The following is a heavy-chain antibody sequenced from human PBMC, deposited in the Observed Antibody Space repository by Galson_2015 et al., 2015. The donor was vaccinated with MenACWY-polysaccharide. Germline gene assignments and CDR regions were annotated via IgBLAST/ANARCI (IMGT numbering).Heavy chain of an antibody. D-gene: IGHD3-16*01. V-gene: IGHV4-31*11. CDR2: IYYTGRT. CDR3: AGIPAKETSYGWFDP. Sequence: TLSLTCAVSGASISSGSHYWSWFRQYPGKNLEWIAYIYYTGRTNYNPSLRSRVTISLDMSQNQFSLDLSAVTAADTAVYFCAGIPAKETSYGWFDPWGQGTLVTVSS. J-gene: IGHJ5*02. CDR1: GASISSGSHY.